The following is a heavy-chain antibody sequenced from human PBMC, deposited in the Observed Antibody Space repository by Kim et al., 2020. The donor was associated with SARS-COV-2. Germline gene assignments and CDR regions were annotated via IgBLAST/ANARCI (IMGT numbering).Heavy chain of an antibody. D-gene: IGHD3-22*01. J-gene: IGHJ5*02. CDR2: IYYSGST. CDR3: ARSSGYYPTNWFDP. V-gene: IGHV4-61*01. CDR1: GGSVSSGSYY. Sequence: SETLSLTCTVSGGSVSSGSYYWSWIRQPPGKGLEWIGYIYYSGSTNYNPSLKSRVTISVDTSKNQFSLKLSSVTAADTAVYYCARSSGYYPTNWFDPWGQGTLVTVSS.